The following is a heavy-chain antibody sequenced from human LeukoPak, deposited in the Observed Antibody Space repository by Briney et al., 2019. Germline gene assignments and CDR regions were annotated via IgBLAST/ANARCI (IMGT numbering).Heavy chain of an antibody. CDR3: ARHTIGSPIYYFDY. V-gene: IGHV3-23*01. CDR2: ISGSGGTT. J-gene: IGHJ4*02. D-gene: IGHD1-26*01. Sequence: PGGSVRLSCATSGFTFSTCAMSWVRQAPGKGLECVSGISGSGGTTNYADSVKGRFTISRDNSKNTLYLHMNSLRAEDTAVYYCARHTIGSPIYYFDYWAREPWSPSPQ. CDR1: GFTFSTCA.